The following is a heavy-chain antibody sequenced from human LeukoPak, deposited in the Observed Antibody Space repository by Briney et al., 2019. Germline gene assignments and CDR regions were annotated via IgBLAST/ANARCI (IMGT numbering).Heavy chain of an antibody. CDR1: GFTFHFYW. CDR2: INSDGTNT. J-gene: IGHJ4*02. CDR3: AKESLRVVPSATFDY. V-gene: IGHV3-74*01. D-gene: IGHD2-2*01. Sequence: GGSLRLSCAASGFTFHFYWMHWVRQAPGKGLVWVSRINSDGTNTTYADSVKGRFTISRDNAKNTLYLQMHSLRAEDTAVYYCAKESLRVVPSATFDYWGQGTLVTVSS.